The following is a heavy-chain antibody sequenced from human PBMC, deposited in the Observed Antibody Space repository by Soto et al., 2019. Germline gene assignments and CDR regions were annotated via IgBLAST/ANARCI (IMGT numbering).Heavy chain of an antibody. CDR1: GGSFNGYY. Sequence: SETLSLTCAVYGGSFNGYYWSWIRQPPGKGLEWIGEINHSGSTNYKPSLKSRVTISVDTSKNQFSLKLSSVTAADTAMYYCARVREPLTGGPWFGPWGQGTLVTVSS. D-gene: IGHD1-26*01. CDR3: ARVREPLTGGPWFGP. CDR2: INHSGST. J-gene: IGHJ5*02. V-gene: IGHV4-34*01.